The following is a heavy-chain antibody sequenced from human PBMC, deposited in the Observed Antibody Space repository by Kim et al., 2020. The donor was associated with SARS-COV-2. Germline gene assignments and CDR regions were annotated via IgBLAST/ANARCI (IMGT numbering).Heavy chain of an antibody. CDR1: GFTFSSYA. D-gene: IGHD3-22*01. J-gene: IGHJ6*02. V-gene: IGHV3-33*06. Sequence: GGSLRLSCAASGFTFSSYAMHWVRQAPGKGLEWVAVIWYDGSNKYYADSVKGRFTISRYNSKNTLYLQMNSLRAEDTAVYYCAKEGRGIYYDSSGYYPPYYYYGMDVWGQGTTVTVSS. CDR2: IWYDGSNK. CDR3: AKEGRGIYYDSSGYYPPYYYYGMDV.